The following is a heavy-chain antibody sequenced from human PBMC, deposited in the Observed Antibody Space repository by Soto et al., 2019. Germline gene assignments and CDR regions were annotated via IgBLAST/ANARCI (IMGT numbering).Heavy chain of an antibody. CDR3: AKVYDYGDLRPLWYFDL. Sequence: EVQLLESGGGLVQPGGSLRLSCAASGFTFSSYAMSWVRQAPGKGLEWVSAISGSGGSTYYADSVKGRFTISRDNSKNTLYLQMNSLRAEDTAVYYCAKVYDYGDLRPLWYFDLWGRGTLVTVSS. V-gene: IGHV3-23*01. CDR1: GFTFSSYA. CDR2: ISGSGGST. J-gene: IGHJ2*01. D-gene: IGHD4-17*01.